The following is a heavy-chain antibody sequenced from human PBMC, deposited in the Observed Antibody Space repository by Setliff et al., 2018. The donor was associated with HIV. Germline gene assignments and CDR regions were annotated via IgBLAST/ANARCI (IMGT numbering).Heavy chain of an antibody. D-gene: IGHD3-16*01. CDR3: TTGGGGAN. CDR1: GFSVSDDW. CDR2: IKSIISGGTT. J-gene: IGHJ4*02. Sequence: GGSLRFSCAASGFSVSDDWMSWVRQTPGKRLEWVGRIKSIISGGTTDYAAPVKDRFTISRDDSKNMVYLQMNSLKTEDTAVYYCTTGGGGANWGQGTLVTVSS. V-gene: IGHV3-15*01.